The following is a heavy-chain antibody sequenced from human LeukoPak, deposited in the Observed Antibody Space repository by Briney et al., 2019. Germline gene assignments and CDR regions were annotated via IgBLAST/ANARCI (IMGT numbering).Heavy chain of an antibody. CDR2: IYYSGNI. D-gene: IGHD6-19*01. CDR3: ARAPIAVAGAGHEYFDY. Sequence: WVRQAPGKGLEWIGSIYYSGNIYYNPSLKSRVTISVDTSKNQFSLKLTSVTAADTAVYYCARAPIAVAGAGHEYFDYWGQGTLVTVSS. V-gene: IGHV4-39*01. J-gene: IGHJ4*02.